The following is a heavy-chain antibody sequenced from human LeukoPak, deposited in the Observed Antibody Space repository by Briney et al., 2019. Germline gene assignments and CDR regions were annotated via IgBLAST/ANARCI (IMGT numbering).Heavy chain of an antibody. D-gene: IGHD2-2*01. J-gene: IGHJ4*02. V-gene: IGHV1-46*01. Sequence: ASEKVSCKPSGYTFTNYFIHWVRQAPGQGLEWMGMINPSDGSTDYAQRFQGRVTMTRDTSTTTVYMEMNSLRSDDTAIYYCARDGGCSSSGYCRRNYFDYWGQGTLVTVSS. CDR3: ARDGGCSSSGYCRRNYFDY. CDR1: GYTFTNYF. CDR2: INPSDGST.